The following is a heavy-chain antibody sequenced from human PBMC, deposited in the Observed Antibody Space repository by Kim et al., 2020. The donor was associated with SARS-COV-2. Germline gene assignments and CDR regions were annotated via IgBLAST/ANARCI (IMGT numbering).Heavy chain of an antibody. Sequence: SETLSLTCAVYGGSFSGYYWSWIRQPPGKGLEWIGEINHSGSTNYNPSLKSRVTISVDTSKNQFSLKLSSVTAADTAVYYCARGRGITGTTGHYYYYGMDVWGQGTTVTVSS. CDR2: INHSGST. CDR3: ARGRGITGTTGHYYYYGMDV. D-gene: IGHD1-7*01. CDR1: GGSFSGYY. V-gene: IGHV4-34*01. J-gene: IGHJ6*02.